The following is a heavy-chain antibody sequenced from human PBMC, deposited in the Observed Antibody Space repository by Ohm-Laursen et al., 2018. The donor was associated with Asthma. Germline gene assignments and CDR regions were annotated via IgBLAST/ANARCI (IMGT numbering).Heavy chain of an antibody. J-gene: IGHJ6*02. CDR1: GFSFSSYA. CDR3: AKGIVPVYYYGLDV. D-gene: IGHD1-26*01. V-gene: IGHV3-30*18. Sequence: SLRLSCAASGFSFSSYAMHWVRQALGKGLECVALISYDGSTESYADSVKGRFTISRDNFKNTVHLDMNSLRAEDTAVYHCAKGIVPVYYYGLDVWGQGTTVTVSS. CDR2: ISYDGSTE.